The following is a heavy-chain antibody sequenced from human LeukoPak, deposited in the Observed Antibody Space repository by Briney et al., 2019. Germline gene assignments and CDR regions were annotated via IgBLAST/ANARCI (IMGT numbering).Heavy chain of an antibody. J-gene: IGHJ4*02. CDR2: ISSSGGTI. D-gene: IGHD3-22*01. Sequence: PGGSLRLSCAASGFTFSTYEMNWVRQAPGKGLEWVSYISSSGGTIYYADSVKRRFTISRDNAKNSLYLQMNSLRAEDTAVYYCAGGDSSGYYPIDYWGQGTLVTVSS. CDR3: AGGDSSGYYPIDY. CDR1: GFTFSTYE. V-gene: IGHV3-48*03.